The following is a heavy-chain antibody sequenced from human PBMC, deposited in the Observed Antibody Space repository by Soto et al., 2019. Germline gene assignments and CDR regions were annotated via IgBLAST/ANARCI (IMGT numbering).Heavy chain of an antibody. CDR2: INQGGSEK. CDR1: GFTFSSYW. J-gene: IGHJ4*02. Sequence: EVQLVESGGGLVQPGGSLRLSCAVSGFTFSSYWMTWVRQAPGKGLEWVANINQGGSEKYYVDSVKGRFTISRDNAKNSLYLQMNSLRAEDTAVYYCARVRTSVWGYWGQGALVTVSS. CDR3: ARVRTSVWGY. V-gene: IGHV3-7*01. D-gene: IGHD6-19*01.